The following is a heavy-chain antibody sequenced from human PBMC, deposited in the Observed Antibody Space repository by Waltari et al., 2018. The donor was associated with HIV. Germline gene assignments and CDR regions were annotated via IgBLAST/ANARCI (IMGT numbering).Heavy chain of an antibody. Sequence: QVQLQPWGAGPLKPSETLSLTCAVHGGSFRGYYWSWTRQPPGKGLVWMGEINHSGSTNYNPSLKGRVTISVDTSKNQFSLKLSSVTAADTAVYYCARRDVVIIAYDYWGQGTLVTVSS. CDR3: ARRDVVIIAYDY. CDR2: INHSGST. V-gene: IGHV4-34*01. J-gene: IGHJ4*02. CDR1: GGSFRGYY. D-gene: IGHD3-3*01.